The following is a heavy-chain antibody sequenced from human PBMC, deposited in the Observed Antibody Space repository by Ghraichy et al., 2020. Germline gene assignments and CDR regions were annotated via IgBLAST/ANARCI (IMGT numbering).Heavy chain of an antibody. CDR1: GFTFSSYA. Sequence: GGSLRLSCAASGFTFSSYAMSWVRQAPGKGLEWVSAISGSGGGTYYADSVKGRFTISRDNSKNTLYLQMNSLRAEDTAVYYCAKDWGLRFGELFENWFDPWGQGTLVTVSS. CDR2: ISGSGGGT. D-gene: IGHD3-10*01. J-gene: IGHJ5*02. CDR3: AKDWGLRFGELFENWFDP. V-gene: IGHV3-23*01.